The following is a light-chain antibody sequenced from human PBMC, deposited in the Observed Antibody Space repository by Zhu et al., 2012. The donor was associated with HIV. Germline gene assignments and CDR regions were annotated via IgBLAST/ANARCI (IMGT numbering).Light chain of an antibody. J-gene: IGKJ2*01. CDR1: RSVSSF. CDR2: GAS. CDR3: QQYNNWPPYT. V-gene: IGKV3-15*01. Sequence: EIVLTQSPATLSLSPGERAIVSCRASRSVSSFVAWYQQKPGQAPRLLIYGASTRATGIPARFSGSGSGTEFTLTISSLQSEDFAVYYCQQYNNWPPYTFGQGTKLEIK.